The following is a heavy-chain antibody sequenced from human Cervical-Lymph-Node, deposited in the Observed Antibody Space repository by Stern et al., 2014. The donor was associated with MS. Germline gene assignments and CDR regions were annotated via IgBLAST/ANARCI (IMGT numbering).Heavy chain of an antibody. CDR2: MNPNSGNK. J-gene: IGHJ6*02. CDR1: GYTFTNYN. Sequence: QVQLVQSGAEVKKPGASVKVSCKASGYTFTNYNIDWVRQATGQGLEWMGWMNPNSGNKGYAQRFQGRVTMTRDTSTSTAYMELSSLKAEDTAVYYFARVRFYGSGIYYALGDGMDVWGQGTTVTVSS. D-gene: IGHD3-10*01. CDR3: ARVRFYGSGIYYALGDGMDV. V-gene: IGHV1-8*01.